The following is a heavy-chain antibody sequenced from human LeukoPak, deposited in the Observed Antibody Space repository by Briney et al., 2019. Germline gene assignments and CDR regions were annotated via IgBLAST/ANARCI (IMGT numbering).Heavy chain of an antibody. CDR2: TYYRSKWYS. J-gene: IGHJ4*02. V-gene: IGHV6-1*01. CDR3: ARGGSDSFDY. D-gene: IGHD1-26*01. Sequence: SQTLSLTCAISGDSVSSNSAAWNWIRQSPSRGLEWLGRTYYRSKWYSDYAFSVQSRITINPDTSRNQFSLQLSSVTPEDTAVYYCARGGSDSFDYWGQGTLVTVSP. CDR1: GDSVSSNSAA.